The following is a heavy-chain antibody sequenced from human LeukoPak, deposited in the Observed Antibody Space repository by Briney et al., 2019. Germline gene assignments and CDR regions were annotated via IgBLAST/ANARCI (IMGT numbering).Heavy chain of an antibody. CDR3: ARGWDRIVVVTANFDY. V-gene: IGHV1-2*02. D-gene: IGHD2-21*02. Sequence: ASVKVSCKASGYTFTGYYMHWVRQAPGQGLEWMGWINPNSGGTNYAQTFQGRVTMTRDTSISTAYMELSRLRSDDTAVYYCARGWDRIVVVTANFDYWGQGTLVTVSS. CDR2: INPNSGGT. J-gene: IGHJ4*02. CDR1: GYTFTGYY.